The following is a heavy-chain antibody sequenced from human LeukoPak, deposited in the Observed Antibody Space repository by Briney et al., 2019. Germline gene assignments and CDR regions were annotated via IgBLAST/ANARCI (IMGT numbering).Heavy chain of an antibody. CDR3: ARLSDYDSSGPVDY. V-gene: IGHV1-18*01. Sequence: ASVKVSCKASGYTFTSYGISWVRQAPGQGLEWMGWISAYNGNTNYAQKLQGRVTMTTDTSTSTAYMELRSLRSDDTAVYYCARLSDYDSSGPVDYWGQGTLVTVSS. D-gene: IGHD3-22*01. J-gene: IGHJ4*02. CDR2: ISAYNGNT. CDR1: GYTFTSYG.